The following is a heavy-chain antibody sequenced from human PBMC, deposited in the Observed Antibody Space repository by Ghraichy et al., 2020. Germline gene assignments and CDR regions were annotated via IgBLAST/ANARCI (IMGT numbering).Heavy chain of an antibody. D-gene: IGHD4-17*01. J-gene: IGHJ5*02. CDR3: ARYGVYGDLVNWFDP. V-gene: IGHV4-39*07. Sequence: SETLSLTCTVSGGSISSSSYYWGWIRQPPGKGLEWIGSIYYSGSTYYNPSLKSRVTISVDTSKNQFSLKLSSVTAADTAVYYCARYGVYGDLVNWFDPWGQGTLVTVSS. CDR2: IYYSGST. CDR1: GGSISSSSYY.